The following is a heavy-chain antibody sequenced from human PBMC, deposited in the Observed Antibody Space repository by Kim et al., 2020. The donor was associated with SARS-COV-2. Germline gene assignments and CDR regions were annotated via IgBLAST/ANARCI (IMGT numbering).Heavy chain of an antibody. J-gene: IGHJ4*02. CDR2: INPNSGGT. CDR1: GYTFTGYY. CDR3: ARRYYDSSGYLAFDY. D-gene: IGHD3-22*01. Sequence: ASVKVSCKASGYTFTGYYMHWGRQAPGQGLEWMGWINPNSGGTNYAQKFQGWVTMTRDTSISTAYMELSRLRSDDTAVYYCARRYYDSSGYLAFDYWGQGTLVTVSS. V-gene: IGHV1-2*04.